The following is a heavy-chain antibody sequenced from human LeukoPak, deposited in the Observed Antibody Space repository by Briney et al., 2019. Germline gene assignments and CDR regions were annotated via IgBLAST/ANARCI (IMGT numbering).Heavy chain of an antibody. CDR3: ARDSRGRFLEWSQFDY. V-gene: IGHV1-69*13. J-gene: IGHJ4*02. Sequence: ASVKVSCKASGGTFSSYAISWVRQAPGQGLEWMGRIIPIFGTANYARKFQGRVTITADESTSTAYMELSSLRSEDTAVYYCARDSRGRFLEWSQFDYWGQGTLVTVSS. CDR1: GGTFSSYA. CDR2: IIPIFGTA. D-gene: IGHD3-3*01.